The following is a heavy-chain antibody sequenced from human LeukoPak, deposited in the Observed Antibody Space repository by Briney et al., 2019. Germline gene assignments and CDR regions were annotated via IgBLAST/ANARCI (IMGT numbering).Heavy chain of an antibody. J-gene: IGHJ2*01. CDR3: ARAYGSGIDWFFDL. D-gene: IGHD3-10*01. V-gene: IGHV4-59*08. CDR1: GGSISSDY. CDR2: IYNSGST. Sequence: SETLSLTCTVSGGSISSDYWSWIRQTPGKGLECIGYIYNSGSTNYSPSLRSRVTISVDTSKNQFSLRLSSVTAADTALYYCARAYGSGIDWFFDLWGRGTLVTVSS.